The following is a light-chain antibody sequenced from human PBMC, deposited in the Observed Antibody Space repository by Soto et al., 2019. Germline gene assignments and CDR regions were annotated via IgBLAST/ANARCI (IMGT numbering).Light chain of an antibody. CDR1: RSNIESNT. CDR2: NNN. CDR3: AAWDDSLNGWV. J-gene: IGLJ3*02. Sequence: QSVLTQPPSASGTPGPRVTISCSGSRSNIESNTVNWYQQLPGTAPKLLIFNNNQWPSGVPDRFSGSKSGTSASLAISGLQSGDEADYYCAAWDDSLNGWVFGGGTKLTVL. V-gene: IGLV1-44*01.